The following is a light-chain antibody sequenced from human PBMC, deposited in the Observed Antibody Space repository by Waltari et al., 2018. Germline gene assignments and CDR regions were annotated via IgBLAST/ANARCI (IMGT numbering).Light chain of an antibody. J-gene: IGKJ1*01. CDR2: GAS. CDR3: QHYVRLPAT. Sequence: IVLTQSPGTLSLSPGERATLPCRASQSVSRSLAWYQQKPCQAPTLLIYGASTRATGIPDRFTGSGSGTDFSLTISSLEPEDFAIYFCQHYVRLPATFGQGTKVEIK. CDR1: QSVSRS. V-gene: IGKV3-20*01.